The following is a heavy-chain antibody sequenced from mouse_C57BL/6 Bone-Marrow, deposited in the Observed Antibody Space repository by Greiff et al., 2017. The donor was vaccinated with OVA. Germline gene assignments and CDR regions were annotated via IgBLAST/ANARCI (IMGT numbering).Heavy chain of an antibody. Sequence: EVKLVESGGDLVKPGGSLKLSCAASGFTFSSYGMSWVRQTPDKRLEWVATISSGGSNTCYPDSVKGRVTLSRDNAKNTLYLQLSSLKSEDTAMYYGASNAYWGQGTLVTVSA. CDR1: GFTFSSYG. V-gene: IGHV5-6*01. J-gene: IGHJ3*01. CDR3: ASNAY. CDR2: ISSGGSNT.